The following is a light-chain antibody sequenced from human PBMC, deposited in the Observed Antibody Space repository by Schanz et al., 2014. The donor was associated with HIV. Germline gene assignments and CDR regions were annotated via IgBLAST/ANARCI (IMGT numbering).Light chain of an antibody. Sequence: EIVLTQSPGSLSLSPGGRATLSCGASQRLSSSYLAWYQQKRDQPPRLVIYATSTRAAGIPDRFSGTGSGTDFTLTISSLEPEDFAVYYCQQYGSSGTFGPGTKVHIK. CDR1: QRLSSSY. CDR3: QQYGSSGT. CDR2: ATS. V-gene: IGKV3-20*01. J-gene: IGKJ3*01.